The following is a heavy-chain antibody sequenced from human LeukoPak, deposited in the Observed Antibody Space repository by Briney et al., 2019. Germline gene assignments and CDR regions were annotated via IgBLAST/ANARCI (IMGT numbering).Heavy chain of an antibody. CDR1: VGSITGSY. D-gene: IGHD3-10*01. V-gene: IGHV4-59*01. J-gene: IGHJ4*02. Sequence: PPESLSLTRTVSVGSITGSYWSWLRQPPGKGREYSGHIYFSGSTNYNTSLQSRVAISVDTSTNQFSLNLTSITAATTAVHFCTTAGPISGRHNYFDSWGQGTLVTVSS. CDR2: IYFSGST. CDR3: TTAGPISGRHNYFDS.